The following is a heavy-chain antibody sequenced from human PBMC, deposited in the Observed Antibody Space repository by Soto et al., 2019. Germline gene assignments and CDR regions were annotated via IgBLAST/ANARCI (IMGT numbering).Heavy chain of an antibody. CDR3: AKILGYCSSTSCYMGSVVDY. D-gene: IGHD2-2*02. V-gene: IGHV3-30*18. CDR2: ISYDGSNK. CDR1: GFTFSSYG. Sequence: QVQLVESGGGVVQPGRSLRLSCAASGFTFSSYGIHWVRQAPGKGLEWVAVISYDGSNKYYADSVKGRFTISRDNSKNTLYLQMNSLRAEDTAVYYCAKILGYCSSTSCYMGSVVDYWGQGTLVTVSS. J-gene: IGHJ4*02.